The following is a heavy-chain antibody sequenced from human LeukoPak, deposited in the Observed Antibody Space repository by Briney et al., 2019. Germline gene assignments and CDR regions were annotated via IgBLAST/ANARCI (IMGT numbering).Heavy chain of an antibody. V-gene: IGHV1-69*08. J-gene: IGHJ5*02. CDR2: IVPIYGTS. D-gene: IGHD6-13*01. CDR1: RGSFSAYS. CDR3: AKDGLVAAAGFNFLDP. Sequence: GASVTVSCKASRGSFSAYSIHWVRQAPGQGLEWMGSIVPIYGTSNYAQRFQGRVTLTADKGANTVYMDLRSLKSEDTAIYYCAKDGLVAAAGFNFLDPWGQGTLVTVSS.